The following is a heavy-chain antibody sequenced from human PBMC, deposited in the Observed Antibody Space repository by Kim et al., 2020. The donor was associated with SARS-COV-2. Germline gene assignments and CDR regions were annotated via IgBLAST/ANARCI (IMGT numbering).Heavy chain of an antibody. V-gene: IGHV3-48*02. J-gene: IGHJ4*02. Sequence: IYYADSVEGRFTISRDNAKNSVSLQMTSLRDEDTAMYYCASRGYYIDFWGQGTLVTVSS. D-gene: IGHD6-13*01. CDR2: I. CDR3: ASRGYYIDF.